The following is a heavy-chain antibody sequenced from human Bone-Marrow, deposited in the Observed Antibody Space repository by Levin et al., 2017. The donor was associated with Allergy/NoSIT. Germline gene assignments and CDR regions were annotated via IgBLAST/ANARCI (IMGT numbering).Heavy chain of an antibody. CDR3: ALPNSDSAGYHIFDY. J-gene: IGHJ4*02. CDR2: VNHSGSP. CDR1: GDAVSHYF. V-gene: IGHV4-34*01. Sequence: SETLSLTCAVSGDAVSHYFWTWIRQAPGKGLEWIGEVNHSGSPNYNSSLKSRVTILLDTSKKQFSLKLNSVTAADTAVYYCALPNSDSAGYHIFDYWGQGTPVTVSS. D-gene: IGHD6-19*01.